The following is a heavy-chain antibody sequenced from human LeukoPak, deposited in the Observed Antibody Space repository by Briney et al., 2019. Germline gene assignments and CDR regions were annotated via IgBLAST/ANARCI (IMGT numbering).Heavy chain of an antibody. CDR3: AREKAVADPRGDFDY. Sequence: PSETLSLTCTVSGGSISSSSYYWGWIRQPPGKGLEWIGSIYYSGSTNYNPSLKSRVTMSVDTSKNQFSLKLSSVTAADTAVYYCAREKAVADPRGDFDYWGQGTLVTVSS. CDR1: GGSISSSSYY. V-gene: IGHV4-39*07. D-gene: IGHD6-19*01. CDR2: IYYSGST. J-gene: IGHJ4*02.